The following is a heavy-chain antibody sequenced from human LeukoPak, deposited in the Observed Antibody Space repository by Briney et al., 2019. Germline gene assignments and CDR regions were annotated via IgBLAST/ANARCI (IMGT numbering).Heavy chain of an antibody. D-gene: IGHD6-19*01. CDR1: GGSISSGSYY. CDR2: IYTSGST. V-gene: IGHV4-61*02. CDR3: ARGLSSGWYYFDY. Sequence: SQTLSLTCTVSGGSISSGSYYWSWIRQPPGKGLEWIGRIYTSGSTNYNPSLKSRVTISVDTSKNQFSLRLSSVTAADTAVYSCARGLSSGWYYFDYWGQGTLVTVSS. J-gene: IGHJ4*02.